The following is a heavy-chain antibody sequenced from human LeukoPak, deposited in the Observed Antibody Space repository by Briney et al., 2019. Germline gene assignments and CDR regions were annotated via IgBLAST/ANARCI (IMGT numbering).Heavy chain of an antibody. CDR3: TPRYYYGSGSYY. Sequence: GGSLRLSCTASGFTFGDYAMSWVRQAPGKGLECVGFIRSKAYGGTTEYAASVKGRFTISRDDSKSTAYLQMNSLKTEDTAVYYCTPRYYYGSGSYYWGQGTLVTVSS. CDR2: IRSKAYGGTT. CDR1: GFTFGDYA. V-gene: IGHV3-49*04. D-gene: IGHD3-10*01. J-gene: IGHJ4*02.